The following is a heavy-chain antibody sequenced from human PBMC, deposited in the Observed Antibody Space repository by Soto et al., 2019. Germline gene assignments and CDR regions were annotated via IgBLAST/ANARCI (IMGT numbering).Heavy chain of an antibody. CDR2: LTGSSSNT. D-gene: IGHD3-9*01. V-gene: IGHV3-23*01. CDR1: GFSFRNYA. CDR3: ANGRATYGLLTHDY. Sequence: GGSLRLSCAASGFSFRNYAMSWVRQAPGKGLEWISTLTGSSSNTYYADSVKGRFAISRDNSRNTLYLQMHSLTAEDTAVYYCANGRATYGLLTHDYSGQGTLVTLSS. J-gene: IGHJ4*02.